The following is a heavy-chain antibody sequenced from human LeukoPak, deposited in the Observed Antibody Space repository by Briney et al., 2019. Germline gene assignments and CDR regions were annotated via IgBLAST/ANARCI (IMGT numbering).Heavy chain of an antibody. CDR1: GFTFSSYS. J-gene: IGHJ3*02. Sequence: GGSLRLSCAASGFTFSSYSMNWVRQAPGKGLEWVSSISSSSSYIYYADSVKGRFTISRDNAKNSLYLQMNSLRAEDTAVYYCASSVYGSGSPDAFDIWGQGTMVTVSS. V-gene: IGHV3-21*01. D-gene: IGHD3-10*01. CDR2: ISSSSSYI. CDR3: ASSVYGSGSPDAFDI.